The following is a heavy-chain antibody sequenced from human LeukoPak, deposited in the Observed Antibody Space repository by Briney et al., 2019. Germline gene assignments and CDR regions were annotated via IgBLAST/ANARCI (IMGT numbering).Heavy chain of an antibody. CDR2: NSSSGSTI. Sequence: PGGSLRLSCAASAFSFSTYEMNWVRQAPGKGLEWLSHNSSSGSTIYYADSVKGRFNISRDNAKNSLYQQIDSLRAEGMGVYYCLFFSRATVTQDAFDIWGQGGMVTVSS. D-gene: IGHD4-11*01. J-gene: IGHJ3*02. CDR1: AFSFSTYE. V-gene: IGHV3-48*03. CDR3: LFFSRATVTQDAFDI.